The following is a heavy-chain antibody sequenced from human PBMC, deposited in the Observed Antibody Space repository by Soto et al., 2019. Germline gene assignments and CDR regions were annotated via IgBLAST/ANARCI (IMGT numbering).Heavy chain of an antibody. CDR1: GFTFSSYG. V-gene: IGHV3-23*01. Sequence: GGSLRLSCAASGFTFSSYGISWIRLSPGKGLEWVSVISGGGDTTYYTLSVKGRFTISRDDFRNTLYLQMNSLRTEDTAIYYCAKLRDFVVLPAGILDYWGPGTLVTVSS. J-gene: IGHJ4*02. D-gene: IGHD2-8*01. CDR3: AKLRDFVVLPAGILDY. CDR2: ISGGGDTT.